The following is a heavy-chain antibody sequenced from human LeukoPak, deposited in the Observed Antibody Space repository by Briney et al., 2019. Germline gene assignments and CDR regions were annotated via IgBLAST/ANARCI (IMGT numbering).Heavy chain of an antibody. CDR1: GGSISSYY. V-gene: IGHV4-59*01. J-gene: IGHJ4*02. CDR3: ARVQQLWSLDY. D-gene: IGHD5-18*01. CDR2: IYYSGST. Sequence: SETLSLTCTVSGGSISSYYWSWIRQPPGKGLEGIGYIYYSGSTNYNPSLKSRVTISVDTSKNQFSLKLSSATAADTAVYYCARVQQLWSLDYWGQGTLVTVSS.